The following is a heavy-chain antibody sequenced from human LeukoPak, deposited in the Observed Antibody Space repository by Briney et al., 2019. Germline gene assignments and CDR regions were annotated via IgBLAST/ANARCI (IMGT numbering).Heavy chain of an antibody. Sequence: ASVKVSCKASGGTFSSYAISWVRQAPGQGLEWMGRIIPILGIANYAQKFQGRVTITADKSTSTAYMELSSLRSEDTAVYYCAREESFVMPDAFDIWGQGTMVTVSS. V-gene: IGHV1-69*04. CDR3: AREESFVMPDAFDI. CDR2: IIPILGIA. CDR1: GGTFSSYA. J-gene: IGHJ3*02. D-gene: IGHD2/OR15-2a*01.